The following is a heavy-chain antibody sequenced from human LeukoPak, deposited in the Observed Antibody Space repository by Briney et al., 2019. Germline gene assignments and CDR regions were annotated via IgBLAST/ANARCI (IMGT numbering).Heavy chain of an antibody. CDR3: AKNAGFRAAAGTRRILVYYMDV. J-gene: IGHJ6*03. CDR2: ISSSSSYI. CDR1: GFTFSSYS. Sequence: PGGSLRLSCAASGFTFSSYSMNWVRQAPGKGLEWVSSISSSSSYIYYADSVKGRFTISRDNSKNTLYLQMNSLRAEDTAVYYCAKNAGFRAAAGTRRILVYYMDVWGKGTTVTVSS. V-gene: IGHV3-21*04. D-gene: IGHD6-13*01.